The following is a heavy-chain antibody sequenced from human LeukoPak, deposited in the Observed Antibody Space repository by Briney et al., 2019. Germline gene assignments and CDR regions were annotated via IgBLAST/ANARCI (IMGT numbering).Heavy chain of an antibody. CDR3: ARDLNWETY. Sequence: PGRSLRLSCAASGFTFSSYVMHWVRQAPGKGLEWVANIKTDGSQIYYVDSVKGRFTISRDNAKNSLYLQMNGLRAEDTAVYYCARDLNWETYWGQGTLVSVSS. CDR2: IKTDGSQI. CDR1: GFTFSSYV. J-gene: IGHJ4*02. D-gene: IGHD7-27*01. V-gene: IGHV3-7*01.